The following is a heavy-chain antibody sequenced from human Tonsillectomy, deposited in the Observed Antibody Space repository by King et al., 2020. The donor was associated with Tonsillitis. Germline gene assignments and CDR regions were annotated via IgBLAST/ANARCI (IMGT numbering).Heavy chain of an antibody. CDR2: IYYSGST. D-gene: IGHD3-22*01. CDR1: GGSISSGGYS. Sequence: QLQESGPGLVKPSQTLSLTCAIPGGSISSGGYSWSWIRQPPGKGLEWIGDIYYSGSTYYNPSLKSRVTISVDTSKNQFSLKLSSVTAADTAVYYCARRRDYYDSSGYYFDYWGQGTLVTVSS. CDR3: ARRRDYYDSSGYYFDY. V-gene: IGHV4-30-4*07. J-gene: IGHJ4*02.